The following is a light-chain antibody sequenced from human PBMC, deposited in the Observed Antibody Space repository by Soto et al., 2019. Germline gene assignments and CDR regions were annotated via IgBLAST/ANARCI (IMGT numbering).Light chain of an antibody. J-gene: IGKJ1*01. Sequence: EIVLTQSPGTLALSPGERATLSCRASQSVSSSYLAWYQQKPGQAPRLLIYDASSRATGIPDRFSGSGSGTDFTLTISRLEPEYFAVYYCQQYGSSPETFGQGTTVEI. V-gene: IGKV3-20*01. CDR3: QQYGSSPET. CDR1: QSVSSSY. CDR2: DAS.